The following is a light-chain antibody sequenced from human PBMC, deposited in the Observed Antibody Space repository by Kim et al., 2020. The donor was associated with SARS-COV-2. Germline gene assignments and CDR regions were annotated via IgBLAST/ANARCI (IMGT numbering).Light chain of an antibody. Sequence: PGESATLSCRASQSVSSFLAWYQQKPGQAPRLLIYDASNRATGIPIRFSGSGSGTDFTLTISSLEPEDFAVYYCQQRSNWPPEYTFGQGTKLEI. CDR3: QQRSNWPPEYT. V-gene: IGKV3-11*01. CDR2: DAS. CDR1: QSVSSF. J-gene: IGKJ2*01.